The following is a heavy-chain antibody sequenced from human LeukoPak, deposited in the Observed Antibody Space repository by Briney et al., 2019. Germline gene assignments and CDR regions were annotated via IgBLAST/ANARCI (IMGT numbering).Heavy chain of an antibody. CDR3: AREQAFSMVRGAPSIFPYAFDI. V-gene: IGHV3-21*01. CDR1: GFTFSSYS. J-gene: IGHJ3*02. Sequence: PGGSLRLSCAASGFTFSSYSMNWVRQAPGKGLEWVSSISSSSSYIYYADSVKGRFTISRDNAKNSLYLQMNSLRAEDTAVYYCAREQAFSMVRGAPSIFPYAFDIWGQGTMVTVSS. CDR2: ISSSSSYI. D-gene: IGHD3-10*01.